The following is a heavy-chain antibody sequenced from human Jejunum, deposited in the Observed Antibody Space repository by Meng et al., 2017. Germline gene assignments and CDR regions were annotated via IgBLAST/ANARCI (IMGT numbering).Heavy chain of an antibody. Sequence: PGLLKPSETLSLTCAVAGGSISSVYWWTWVRQSPGKGLEWIGEIYHSGSTNYNPSLKSRVTISVDKSKNQFSLKLTSVTAADTAVYYCARGGYYSFDYWGQGTLVTVSS. J-gene: IGHJ4*02. CDR3: ARGGYYSFDY. D-gene: IGHD5-18*01. CDR1: GGSISSVYW. V-gene: IGHV4-4*02. CDR2: IYHSGST.